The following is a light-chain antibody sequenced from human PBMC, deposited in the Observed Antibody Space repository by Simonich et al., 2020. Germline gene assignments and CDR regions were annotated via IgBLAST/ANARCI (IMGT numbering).Light chain of an antibody. V-gene: IGKV1-39*01. CDR1: QDISNY. CDR3: QQSYSTPYT. Sequence: DIQMTQSPSSLSASVGDRVTITCQASQDISNYLNWYQQKPGKAPKLLIYDASNLETGVPSRFSGSGSGTDFTLTISSLQPEDFATYYCQQSYSTPYTFGQWTKLEIK. J-gene: IGKJ2*01. CDR2: DAS.